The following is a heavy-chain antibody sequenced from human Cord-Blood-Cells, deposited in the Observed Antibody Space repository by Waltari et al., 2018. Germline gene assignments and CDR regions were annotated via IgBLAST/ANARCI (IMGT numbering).Heavy chain of an antibody. D-gene: IGHD1-26*01. CDR2: ISAYNGNT. Sequence: QVQLVQSGAEVKKPGASVKVSCKASGHTFTSYGISWVRQAPGPGLEGRGWISAYNGNTTYAQKLQGRVTMTTDTSTSTAYMERRSLRSDDTAVYYCARDEAGGGSYYYYYYGMDVWGQGTTVTVSS. J-gene: IGHJ6*02. V-gene: IGHV1-18*01. CDR1: GHTFTSYG. CDR3: ARDEAGGGSYYYYYYGMDV.